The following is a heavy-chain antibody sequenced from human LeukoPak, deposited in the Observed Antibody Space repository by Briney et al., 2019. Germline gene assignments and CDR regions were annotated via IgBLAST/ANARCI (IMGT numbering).Heavy chain of an antibody. CDR1: SGSISSSSYY. Sequence: SETLSLTCSVSSGSISSSSYYWGWVRQPPGKGLEWIGSVYYTGSTYYNPSLRGRVTISLDWSKNQFSLSLSSVTAADTAVYYCARHPRYDSSGPDYWGQGTLVTVSS. J-gene: IGHJ4*02. CDR2: VYYTGST. CDR3: ARHPRYDSSGPDY. D-gene: IGHD3-22*01. V-gene: IGHV4-39*07.